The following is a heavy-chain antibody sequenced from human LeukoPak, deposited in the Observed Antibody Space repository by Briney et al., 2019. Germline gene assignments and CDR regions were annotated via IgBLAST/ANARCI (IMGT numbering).Heavy chain of an antibody. CDR1: GFTFSSYW. CDR3: ARDYNHDNWNDAVFDY. CDR2: INSDGSST. Sequence: PGGSLRLSCAASGFTFSSYWMHWVRQAPGKGLVWVSRINSDGSSTSYADSVKGRFTISRDNAKNTLCLQMNSLRAEDTAVYYCARDYNHDNWNDAVFDYWGQGTLVTVSS. J-gene: IGHJ4*02. D-gene: IGHD1-20*01. V-gene: IGHV3-74*01.